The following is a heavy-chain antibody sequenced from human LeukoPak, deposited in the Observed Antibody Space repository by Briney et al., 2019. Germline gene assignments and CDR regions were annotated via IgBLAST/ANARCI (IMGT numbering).Heavy chain of an antibody. Sequence: EALLQSCATPVLTVSSTQGRRVPQTTAKGVEWVSVDYSGGTTCYTDSVKGRFVMSRDNSKNTLYLQMNSLRAEDTAMYYCSLMLRGMYYFDYWGQGTLVTVSS. CDR2: DYSGGTT. J-gene: IGHJ4*02. CDR1: VLTVSSTQ. D-gene: IGHD3-10*01. CDR3: SLMLRGMYYFDY. V-gene: IGHV3-53*01.